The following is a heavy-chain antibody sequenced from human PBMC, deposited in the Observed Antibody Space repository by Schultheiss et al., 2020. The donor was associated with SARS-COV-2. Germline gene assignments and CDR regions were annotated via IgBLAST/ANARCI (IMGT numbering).Heavy chain of an antibody. CDR2: IYYSGST. D-gene: IGHD3-10*01. CDR3: ARSPTMVRAYYYYYGMDV. Sequence: SETLSLTCTVSGGSISSYYWSWIRQPPGKGLEWIGYIYYSGSTYYNPSLKSRVTISVDTSKNQFSLKLSSVTAADTAVYYCARSPTMVRAYYYYYGMDVWGQGTTVTAP. CDR1: GGSISSYY. J-gene: IGHJ6*02. V-gene: IGHV4-59*08.